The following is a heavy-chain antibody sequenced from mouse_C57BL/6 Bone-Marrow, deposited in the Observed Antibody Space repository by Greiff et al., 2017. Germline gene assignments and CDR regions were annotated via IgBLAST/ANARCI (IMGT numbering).Heavy chain of an antibody. J-gene: IGHJ4*01. D-gene: IGHD1-3*01. V-gene: IGHV14-3*01. CDR1: GYNIKNTY. Sequence: EVKLMESVAELVRPGASVKLSCTASGYNIKNTYMHWVKQSPDQSLEWIGRIDPANGNTKYAPKFQGKATLTADTSSNTAYLQLSSLTSEDTAIDYCARRSYYNPCAIDYWGQGTSVTVSS. CDR2: IDPANGNT. CDR3: ARRSYYNPCAIDY.